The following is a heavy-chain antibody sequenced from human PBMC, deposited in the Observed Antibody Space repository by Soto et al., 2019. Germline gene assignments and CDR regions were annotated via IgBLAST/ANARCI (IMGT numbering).Heavy chain of an antibody. V-gene: IGHV1-69*13. CDR2: IIPIFGTA. CDR1: GGTFSIYA. D-gene: IGHD6-6*01. CDR3: AKGAVDRVIAARPEFSLNDYYYYGMDV. J-gene: IGHJ6*02. Sequence: SLKVSCKASGGTFSIYAISWVRQAPGQGLEWMGGIIPIFGTANYAQKFQGRVTITADESTSTAYMELSSLRSEDTAVYYCAKGAVDRVIAARPEFSLNDYYYYGMDVWGQGTTVTVSS.